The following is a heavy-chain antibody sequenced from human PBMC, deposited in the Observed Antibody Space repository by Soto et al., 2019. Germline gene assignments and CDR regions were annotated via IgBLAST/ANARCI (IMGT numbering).Heavy chain of an antibody. CDR3: AREARDYVWGSYRSYYFDY. CDR1: GYTFTSYG. J-gene: IGHJ4*02. V-gene: IGHV1-18*01. CDR2: ISAYNGNT. D-gene: IGHD3-16*02. Sequence: ASVKVSCKASGYTFTSYGISWVRQAPGQGLEWMGWISAYNGNTNYAQKLQGRVTMTTDTSTSTAYMELSRLRSDDTAVYYCAREARDYVWGSYRSYYFDYRGQGTLVTVPS.